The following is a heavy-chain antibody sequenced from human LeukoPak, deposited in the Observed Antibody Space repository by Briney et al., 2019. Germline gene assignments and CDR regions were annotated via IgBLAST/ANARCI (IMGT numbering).Heavy chain of an antibody. V-gene: IGHV3-30-3*01. CDR3: ARDPSVGCSSTSCYPDY. CDR1: GFTFSSYA. Sequence: GGSLRLSCAASGFTFSSYAMHWVRQAPGKGLEWVAVISYDGSNKYYADSVKGRFTISRDNSKNTLYLQMNSLRAEDTAVYYCARDPSVGCSSTSCYPDYWGQGTLVTVSS. J-gene: IGHJ4*02. CDR2: ISYDGSNK. D-gene: IGHD2-2*01.